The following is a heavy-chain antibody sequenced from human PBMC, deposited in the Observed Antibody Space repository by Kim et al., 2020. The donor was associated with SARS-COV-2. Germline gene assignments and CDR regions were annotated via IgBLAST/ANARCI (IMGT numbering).Heavy chain of an antibody. CDR2: INHSGST. Sequence: SETLSLTCAVYGGSFSGYYWSWIRQPPGKGLEWIGEINHSGSTNYNPSLKSRVTISVDTSKNQFSLKLSSVTAADTAVYYCASFYVWNGKFDYWGQGTLVTVSS. D-gene: IGHD1-1*01. CDR3: ASFYVWNGKFDY. J-gene: IGHJ4*02. CDR1: GGSFSGYY. V-gene: IGHV4-34*01.